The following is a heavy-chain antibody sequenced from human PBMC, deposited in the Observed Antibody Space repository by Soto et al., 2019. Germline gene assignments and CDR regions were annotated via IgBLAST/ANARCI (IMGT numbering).Heavy chain of an antibody. Sequence: GGSLRLSCAASGFTLSRYGMHWVRQAPGKGLEWVVVISYDGSNKYYADSVKGRFTISRDNSKNTAYLQMNSLRAEDTAVFYGATHQVSLVRGLRASVYWCEG. CDR3: ATHQVSLVRGLRASVY. J-gene: IGHJ4*02. CDR2: ISYDGSNK. D-gene: IGHD3-10*01. CDR1: GFTLSRYG. V-gene: IGHV3-30*03.